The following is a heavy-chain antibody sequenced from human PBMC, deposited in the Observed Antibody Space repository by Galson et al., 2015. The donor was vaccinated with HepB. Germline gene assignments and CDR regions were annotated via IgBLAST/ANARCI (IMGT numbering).Heavy chain of an antibody. Sequence: SLRLSCAASGFTFSSYGMSWVRQAPGKGLEWVSAISGSGISSYYADSVKGRFTISRDNSKNTVYLQMNSLRAEDTAVYYCAKDGSDWPCDSWGQGTLVTVSS. CDR1: GFTFSSYG. V-gene: IGHV3-23*01. D-gene: IGHD6-19*01. CDR3: AKDGSDWPCDS. CDR2: ISGSGISS. J-gene: IGHJ4*02.